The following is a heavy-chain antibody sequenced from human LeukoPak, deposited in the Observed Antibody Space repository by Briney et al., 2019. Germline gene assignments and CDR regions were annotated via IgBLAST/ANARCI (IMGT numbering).Heavy chain of an antibody. D-gene: IGHD3-22*01. Sequence: GGSLRLSCAASGFTFSSYGMHWVRQAPGKGLEWVAVISYDGSNKYYADSVKGRSTISRDNSKNTLYLQMNSLRAEDTAVYYCAKRGYYDSSGYLDYWGQGTLVTVSS. CDR3: AKRGYYDSSGYLDY. CDR2: ISYDGSNK. J-gene: IGHJ4*02. V-gene: IGHV3-30*18. CDR1: GFTFSSYG.